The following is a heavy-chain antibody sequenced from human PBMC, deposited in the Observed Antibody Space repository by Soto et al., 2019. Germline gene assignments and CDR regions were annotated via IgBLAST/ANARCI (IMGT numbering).Heavy chain of an antibody. CDR3: ATGVGGVITTIFRYYYYGMDV. CDR2: FDPEDGET. D-gene: IGHD3-22*01. CDR1: GYTLTELS. V-gene: IGHV1-24*01. J-gene: IGHJ6*02. Sequence: ASVKVSCKVSGYTLTELSMHWVRQAPGKGLEWMGGFDPEDGETIYAQKFQGRVTMTEDTSTDTAYMELSSLRSEDTAVYYCATGVGGVITTIFRYYYYGMDVWGQGNTVTVSS.